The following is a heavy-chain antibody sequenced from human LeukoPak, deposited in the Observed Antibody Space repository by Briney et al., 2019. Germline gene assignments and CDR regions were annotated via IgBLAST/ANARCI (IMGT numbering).Heavy chain of an antibody. Sequence: PGRSLRLSCAASGFTFDDYAMHWVRQAPGKGLEWVSGISWNSGSIGYADSAKGRFTISRDNAKNSLYLQMNSLRAEDTALYYCAKGGMGCSGGSCYRPHFDYWGQGTLVTVSS. J-gene: IGHJ4*02. CDR2: ISWNSGSI. CDR1: GFTFDDYA. CDR3: AKGGMGCSGGSCYRPHFDY. D-gene: IGHD2-15*01. V-gene: IGHV3-9*01.